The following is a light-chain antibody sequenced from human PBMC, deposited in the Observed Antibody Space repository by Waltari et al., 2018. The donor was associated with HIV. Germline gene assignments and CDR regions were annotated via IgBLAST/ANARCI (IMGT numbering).Light chain of an antibody. CDR1: SGIHVGTYR. V-gene: IGLV5-45*02. Sequence: QAVLTQPSSLSASPGASASLTCPLRSGIHVGTYRIYRYQQQPGSPPQYLLRYKSDSDKKQGYGVPSRFSGSKDASANAGILLISGLQSEDEADYYCMIWHSSAWVFGGGTKLTVL. CDR2: YKSDSDK. CDR3: MIWHSSAWV. J-gene: IGLJ3*02.